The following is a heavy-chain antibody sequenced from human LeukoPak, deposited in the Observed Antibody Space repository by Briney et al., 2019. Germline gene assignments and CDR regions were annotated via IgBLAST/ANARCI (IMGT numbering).Heavy chain of an antibody. CDR2: IIPIFGTA. CDR3: ARDQGYCTNGVCYTPPNYYYYYMDV. CDR1: GFTFSSYA. D-gene: IGHD2-8*01. J-gene: IGHJ6*03. V-gene: IGHV1-69*06. Sequence: GGSLRLSCAASGFTFSSYAISWVRQAPGQGLEWMGGIIPIFGTANYAQKFQGRVTITADKSTSTAYMELSSLRSEDTAVYYCARDQGYCTNGVCYTPPNYYYYYMDVWGKGTTVTVSS.